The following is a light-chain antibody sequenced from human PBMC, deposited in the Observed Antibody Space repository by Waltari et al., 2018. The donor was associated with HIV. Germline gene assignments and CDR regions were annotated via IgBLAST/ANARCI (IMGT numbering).Light chain of an antibody. V-gene: IGKV4-1*01. CDR3: HQYHTTPYP. CDR2: WAS. Sequence: DILMTQSPESLTVSLGERATISCQPSQSILSSSGNKYFLAWSKQNPGQPPKPLIYWASTRAAGVPARFSGSDSGTDFTLTISSLRAEDVAVYYCHQYHTTPYPFGQGTKLEI. CDR1: QSILSSSGNKYF. J-gene: IGKJ2*01.